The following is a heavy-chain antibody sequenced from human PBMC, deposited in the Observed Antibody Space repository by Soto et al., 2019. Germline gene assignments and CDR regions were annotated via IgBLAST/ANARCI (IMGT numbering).Heavy chain of an antibody. Sequence: HPGGSLRLSCAASGFTFSSYDMHWVRQATGKGLEWVSAIGTAGDTYYPGSVKGRFTISRENAKNSLYLQMNSLRAGDTAVYYCAREGHYDSSGYYSDAFDIWGQGTMVTVSS. CDR1: GFTFSSYD. J-gene: IGHJ3*02. CDR2: IGTAGDT. CDR3: AREGHYDSSGYYSDAFDI. V-gene: IGHV3-13*01. D-gene: IGHD3-22*01.